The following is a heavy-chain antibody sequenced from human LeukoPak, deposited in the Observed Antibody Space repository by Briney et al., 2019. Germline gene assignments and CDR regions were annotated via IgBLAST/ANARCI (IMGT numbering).Heavy chain of an antibody. CDR2: MNPNSGYI. D-gene: IGHD3-3*01. Sequence: ASVKVSCKASGYTFTNYDINWVRQATGQGLEWMGWMNPNSGYIGYAQKFQGRVTMTRDTSTSTVYMELSSLRSEDTAVYYCARINTYYDFWSGYSQYYFDYWGQGTLVTVSS. V-gene: IGHV1-8*01. CDR1: GYTFTNYD. J-gene: IGHJ4*02. CDR3: ARINTYYDFWSGYSQYYFDY.